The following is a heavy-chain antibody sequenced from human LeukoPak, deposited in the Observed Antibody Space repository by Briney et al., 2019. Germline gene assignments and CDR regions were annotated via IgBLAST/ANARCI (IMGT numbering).Heavy chain of an antibody. CDR2: IYYSGST. D-gene: IGHD2-15*01. Sequence: SETLSLTCTVSGGSISSSSYYWGWSRQPPGKGLEWIGSIYYSGSTYYNPSLKSRVTISVDTSKNQFSLKLSSVTAADTAVYYCARAYCSGGSCYSLYNWFDPWGQGTLVTVSS. V-gene: IGHV4-39*01. CDR3: ARAYCSGGSCYSLYNWFDP. J-gene: IGHJ5*02. CDR1: GGSISSSSYY.